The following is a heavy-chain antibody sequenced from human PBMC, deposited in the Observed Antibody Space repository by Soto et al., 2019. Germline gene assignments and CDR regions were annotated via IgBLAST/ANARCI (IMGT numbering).Heavy chain of an antibody. CDR2: ISGSGIST. Sequence: DVQLLESGGGLVQPGGSLRLSCAASGFTFRSYAMSWVRQAPGKGLEWVSGISGSGISTHYADSVKRRFTVSRDNSKNTLYLQMNSLRAEDTAVYNCAKEPVGPDWYFDLWGRGTLVTVSS. V-gene: IGHV3-23*01. CDR1: GFTFRSYA. CDR3: AKEPVGPDWYFDL. J-gene: IGHJ2*01.